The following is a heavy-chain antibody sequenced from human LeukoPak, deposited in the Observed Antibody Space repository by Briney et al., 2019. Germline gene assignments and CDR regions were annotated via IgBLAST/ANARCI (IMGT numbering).Heavy chain of an antibody. J-gene: IGHJ4*02. Sequence: SETLSLTCTVSGGSISSNTYYWGWIRQPPGKGLEWIGTIYYSGSTYYNPSLKSRLTISVDTSKTHFSLRLSSVTAADTAVYYCARGRASYDFWSGYLFWGQGTLVTVSS. V-gene: IGHV4-39*02. CDR3: ARGRASYDFWSGYLF. D-gene: IGHD3-3*01. CDR2: IYYSGST. CDR1: GGSISSNTYY.